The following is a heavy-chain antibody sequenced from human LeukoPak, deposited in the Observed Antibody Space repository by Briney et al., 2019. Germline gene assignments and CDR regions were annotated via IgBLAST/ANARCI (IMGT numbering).Heavy chain of an antibody. CDR1: GFTFDDYV. J-gene: IGHJ5*02. D-gene: IGHD2-2*02. CDR3: AKGGYQLLYDWFDP. Sequence: GGSLRLSCAASGFTFDDYVMHWVRQAPGKGLEWVSSVSWNSNSIGYADSVKGRFTISRDNAKNSLYLQMNSLRAEDTALYYCAKGGYQLLYDWFDPWGQGTLVTVSS. V-gene: IGHV3-9*01. CDR2: VSWNSNSI.